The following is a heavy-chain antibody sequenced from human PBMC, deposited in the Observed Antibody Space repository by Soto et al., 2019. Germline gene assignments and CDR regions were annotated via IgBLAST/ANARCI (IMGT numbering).Heavy chain of an antibody. CDR2: INHSGST. CDR1: VGSFRGYY. Sequence: SETLSLTGVLSVGSFRGYYWGWIRQPPRRGLEWIGEINHSGSTYYNPSLKSRVTISVDTARNQFSLKLSSVTAADTAVYDCARVLYYDFWSGSGPMDVWGQGTPVTVSS. V-gene: IGHV4-34*01. CDR3: ARVLYYDFWSGSGPMDV. J-gene: IGHJ6*01. D-gene: IGHD3-3*01.